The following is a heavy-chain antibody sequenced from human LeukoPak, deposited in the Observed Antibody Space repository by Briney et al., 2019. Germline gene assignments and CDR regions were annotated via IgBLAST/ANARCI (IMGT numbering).Heavy chain of an antibody. D-gene: IGHD6-19*01. J-gene: IGHJ4*02. Sequence: GRSLRLSCAASGFTFSTYAMHWVRQAPGKGLEWVAFISYDGSDSVKGRFTISRDNSKNTLYLQLSSLTTEDTAVYYCARGGGESSSGQLFDYWGQGTLVTVSS. CDR2: ISYDGS. CDR1: GFTFSTYA. CDR3: ARGGGESSSGQLFDY. V-gene: IGHV3-30*04.